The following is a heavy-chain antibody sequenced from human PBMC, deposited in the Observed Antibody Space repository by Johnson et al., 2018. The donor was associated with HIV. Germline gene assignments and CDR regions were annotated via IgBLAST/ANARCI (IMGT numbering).Heavy chain of an antibody. J-gene: IGHJ3*02. CDR1: GFTFSSYG. V-gene: IGHV3-33*01. CDR3: ARAEGDYYDSGGWGPDAFDI. D-gene: IGHD3-22*01. Sequence: QVQLVESGGGVVQPGRSLRLSCAASGFTFSSYGMHWVRQAPGKGLEWVAVIWYDGSNKYYADSVKGRFTISRDNSKNTVYLQMNSLRAEDTAVYYCARAEGDYYDSGGWGPDAFDIWGQGTMVTVSS. CDR2: IWYDGSNK.